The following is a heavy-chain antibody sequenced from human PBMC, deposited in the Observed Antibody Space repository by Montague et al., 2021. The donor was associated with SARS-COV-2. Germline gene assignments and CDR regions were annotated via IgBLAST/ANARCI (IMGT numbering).Heavy chain of an antibody. CDR3: AKGGVVGVAATDLDY. Sequence: CLRLSCAASGFTFSTFAMGWVRQAPGKGLEWVSAISLSGGSTYYADSVKGRFTISRDNSKNTLFLQMNSLRAEDTAVYYCAKGGVVGVAATDLDYWGQGTMVTVSS. CDR2: ISLSGGST. J-gene: IGHJ4*02. V-gene: IGHV3-23*01. D-gene: IGHD2-15*01. CDR1: GFTFSTFA.